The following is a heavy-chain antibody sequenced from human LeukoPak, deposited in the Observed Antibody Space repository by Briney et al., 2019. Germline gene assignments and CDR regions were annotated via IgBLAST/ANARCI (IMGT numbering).Heavy chain of an antibody. CDR2: IYYTGST. CDR3: ARDFPEGNGAITMLRGVRLHRRTYFDY. D-gene: IGHD3-10*01. J-gene: IGHJ4*02. CDR1: GGPISSSSYY. Sequence: SETLSLTCTVSGGPISSSSYYWGWIRQSPGKGLEWIGSIYYTGSTYYNPSLKSRVTISLDTSKNQFSLKLTSVTAADTAVYYCARDFPEGNGAITMLRGVRLHRRTYFDYWGQGTLVTVSS. V-gene: IGHV4-39*07.